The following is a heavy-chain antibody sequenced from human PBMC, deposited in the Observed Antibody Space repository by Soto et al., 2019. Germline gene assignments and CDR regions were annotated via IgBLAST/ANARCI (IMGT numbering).Heavy chain of an antibody. Sequence: ASVKVSCKASGYTFTSYGISWVRQAPGQGLEWMGWISAYNGNTNYAQKLQGRVTMTTDTSTSTAYMELRSLRSDDTAVYYCARDNERYGSGSYNWFDPWGQGTLVTVSS. D-gene: IGHD3-10*01. CDR2: ISAYNGNT. J-gene: IGHJ5*02. CDR3: ARDNERYGSGSYNWFDP. V-gene: IGHV1-18*01. CDR1: GYTFTSYG.